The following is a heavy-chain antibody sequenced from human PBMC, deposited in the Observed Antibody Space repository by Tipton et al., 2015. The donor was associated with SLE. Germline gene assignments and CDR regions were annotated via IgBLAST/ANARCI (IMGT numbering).Heavy chain of an antibody. CDR1: GYTFTTYG. Sequence: QSGPEVKKPGASVRVSCKASGYTFTTYGISWVRQAPGQGLEWMGWISTYNGNTNYAQKLQGRVTMTSDTSTSTAYMELRSLRSDDTAVYYCAREVYSGSYYYYYGMDVWGQGTTVTISS. D-gene: IGHD3-10*01. CDR2: ISTYNGNT. V-gene: IGHV1-18*01. J-gene: IGHJ6*02. CDR3: AREVYSGSYYYYYGMDV.